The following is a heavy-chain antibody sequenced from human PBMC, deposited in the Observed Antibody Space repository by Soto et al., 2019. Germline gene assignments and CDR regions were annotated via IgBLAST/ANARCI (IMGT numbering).Heavy chain of an antibody. CDR3: AKDDSSGYSLADWFDP. Sequence: ESGGGVVQPGRSLRLSCAASGFTFSSYGMHWVRQAPGKGLEWVAVISYDGSNKYYADSVKGRFTISRDNSKNTLYLQMNSLRAEDTAVYYCAKDDSSGYSLADWFDPWGQGTLVTVSS. V-gene: IGHV3-30*18. CDR1: GFTFSSYG. CDR2: ISYDGSNK. D-gene: IGHD3-22*01. J-gene: IGHJ5*02.